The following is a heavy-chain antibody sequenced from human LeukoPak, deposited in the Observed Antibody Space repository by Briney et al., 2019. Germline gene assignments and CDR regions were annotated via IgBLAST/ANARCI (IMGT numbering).Heavy chain of an antibody. J-gene: IGHJ4*02. D-gene: IGHD2-8*01. CDR1: GGSFSGYY. Sequence: KPSETLSLPCAVYGGSFSGYYWSWIRQPPGKGLEWIGEINHSGSTNYNPSLKSRVTISVDTSKNQFSLRLSSVTAADTAVYFCAKWASDNRAFDLWGQGTLVTVSS. CDR2: INHSGST. V-gene: IGHV4-34*01. CDR3: AKWASDNRAFDL.